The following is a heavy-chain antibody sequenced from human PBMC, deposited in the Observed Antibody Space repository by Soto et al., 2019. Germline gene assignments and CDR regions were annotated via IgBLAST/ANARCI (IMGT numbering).Heavy chain of an antibody. D-gene: IGHD5-18*01. CDR1: GGTFSSYA. CDR2: IIPIFGTA. V-gene: IGHV1-69*13. CDR3: ARAYTAMALVNWFDP. J-gene: IGHJ5*02. Sequence: GASVKVSCKASGGTFSSYAISWVRQAPGQGLEWMGGIIPIFGTANYAQKFQGRVTITADESTSTAYMELSGLRSEDTAVYYCARAYTAMALVNWFDPWGQGTLVTVSS.